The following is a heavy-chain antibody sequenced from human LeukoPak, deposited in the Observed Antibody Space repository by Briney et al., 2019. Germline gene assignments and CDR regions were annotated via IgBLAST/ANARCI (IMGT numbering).Heavy chain of an antibody. Sequence: SETLSLTCTVSGGSFSGYYWSWIRQPPGKGLEWIGEINHSGSTNYNPSLKSRVTISVDTSKNQFSLKLSSVTAADTAVYYCARDRGRDGYYVDAFDIWGQGTMVTVSS. CDR3: ARDRGRDGYYVDAFDI. CDR1: GGSFSGYY. CDR2: INHSGST. J-gene: IGHJ3*02. D-gene: IGHD5-24*01. V-gene: IGHV4-34*01.